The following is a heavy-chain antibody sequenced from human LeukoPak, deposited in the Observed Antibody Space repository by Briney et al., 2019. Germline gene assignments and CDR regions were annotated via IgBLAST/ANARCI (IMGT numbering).Heavy chain of an antibody. Sequence: GESLKISCKGSGYSFTSYWIGWVRQMPGKGLEWMGIIYPGDSDTRYSPSFQGQVTISADKSISTAYLQWSSLKASDTAMYYCASQNLLAARGYAFDIWGQGTMVTVSS. D-gene: IGHD6-6*01. V-gene: IGHV5-51*01. J-gene: IGHJ3*02. CDR2: IYPGDSDT. CDR1: GYSFTSYW. CDR3: ASQNLLAARGYAFDI.